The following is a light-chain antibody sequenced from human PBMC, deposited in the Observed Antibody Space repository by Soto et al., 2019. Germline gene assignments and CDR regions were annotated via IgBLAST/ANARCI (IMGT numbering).Light chain of an antibody. CDR2: YDS. CDR3: QVWDSSSDHPWV. Sequence: SSELTQPPSVSVAPGKTARITCEGNNIGSKSVHWYQQKPGQAPVLVIYYDSDRPSGIPERFSGSNSGNTATLTISRVEAGDEADYYCQVWDSSSDHPWVFGGGTKLTVL. V-gene: IGLV3-21*04. CDR1: NIGSKS. J-gene: IGLJ3*02.